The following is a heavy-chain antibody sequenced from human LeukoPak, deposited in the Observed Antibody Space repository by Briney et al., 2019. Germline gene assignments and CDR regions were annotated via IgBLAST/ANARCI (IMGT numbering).Heavy chain of an antibody. CDR2: IRYDGSNE. CDR3: ARGAAGEPYYFDY. D-gene: IGHD3-16*01. CDR1: GFTFSSYG. V-gene: IGHV3-30*02. Sequence: PGGSLRLSCAASGFTFSSYGMHWVRQAPGKGLEWVAFIRYDGSNEYYADSVKGRFTISRDSSKNTLYLQMNSLKADDTAIYYCARGAAGEPYYFDYWGQGPLATVSS. J-gene: IGHJ4*02.